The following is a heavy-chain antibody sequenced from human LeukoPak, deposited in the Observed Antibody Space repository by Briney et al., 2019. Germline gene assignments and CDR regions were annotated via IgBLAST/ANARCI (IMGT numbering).Heavy chain of an antibody. J-gene: IGHJ4*02. V-gene: IGHV4-4*07. D-gene: IGHD2-2*01. CDR1: GGSISSYY. CDR3: ARDLALGYCPSSSCSSPLFDY. Sequence: PSETLSLTCTVSGGSISSYYWSWIRQPAGKGLEWIGRIHTTGGTRYNPSLKSRNTMSIDASKNQFSLKLSSVTAADTAVYYCARDLALGYCPSSSCSSPLFDYWGQGTLVTVSS. CDR2: IHTTGGT.